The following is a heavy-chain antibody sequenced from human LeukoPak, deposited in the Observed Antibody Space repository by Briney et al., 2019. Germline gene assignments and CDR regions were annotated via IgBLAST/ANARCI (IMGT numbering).Heavy chain of an antibody. D-gene: IGHD3-22*01. Sequence: GGSLRLSCAASGFTFSVVWMSWVRQAPGKGLEWVGRIKRKTDGGTTDYAAPVKGRFTISRDDSKDTLYLQVNSLKNEDTAVYYCTTTYYYDSGGYYPNWYFDLWGRGTLVTVSS. V-gene: IGHV3-15*01. CDR3: TTTYYYDSGGYYPNWYFDL. J-gene: IGHJ2*01. CDR1: GFTFSVVW. CDR2: IKRKTDGGTT.